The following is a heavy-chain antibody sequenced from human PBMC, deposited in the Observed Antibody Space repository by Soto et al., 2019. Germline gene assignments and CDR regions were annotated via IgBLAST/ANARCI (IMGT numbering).Heavy chain of an antibody. V-gene: IGHV4-34*01. CDR2: INHSGST. CDR3: ARGSGVTTALHAFDS. Sequence: SETLSLTCAVYGVSFSGYYCSWIRQPPGKGLEWIGEINHSGSTNYNPSLKSRVTISVDTSKNQFSLKLSSVTAADTAVYYCARGSGVTTALHAFDSWGQGTMVTVSS. D-gene: IGHD4-17*01. CDR1: GVSFSGYY. J-gene: IGHJ3*02.